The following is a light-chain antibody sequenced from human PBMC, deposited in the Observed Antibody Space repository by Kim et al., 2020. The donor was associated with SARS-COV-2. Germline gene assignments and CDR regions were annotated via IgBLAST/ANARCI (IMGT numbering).Light chain of an antibody. CDR1: SSDGGGYNY. Sequence: GQSITISCTGTSSDGGGYNYVSWYQQHPGKAPKLMIYDVSNRPSGVSNRFSGSKSGNTASLTISGLHAEDEADYYCSSYTSSSTVVFGGGTQLTVL. CDR2: DVS. CDR3: SSYTSSSTVV. V-gene: IGLV2-14*03. J-gene: IGLJ2*01.